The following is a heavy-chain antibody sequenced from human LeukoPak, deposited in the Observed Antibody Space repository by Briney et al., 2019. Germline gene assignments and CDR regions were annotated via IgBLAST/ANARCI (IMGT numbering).Heavy chain of an antibody. V-gene: IGHV3-48*01. D-gene: IGHD3-10*01. CDR3: VSDLPYLGP. CDR1: GFTFSSYS. CDR2: ISSSSSTI. Sequence: PGGSLRLSCAASGFTFSSYSMNWVRQASGKGLEWVSYISSSSSTIYYADSVKGRFTISRDNAKNSLYLQMNSLRAEDTAVYYCVSDLPYLGPWGQGTMVTVSS. J-gene: IGHJ3*01.